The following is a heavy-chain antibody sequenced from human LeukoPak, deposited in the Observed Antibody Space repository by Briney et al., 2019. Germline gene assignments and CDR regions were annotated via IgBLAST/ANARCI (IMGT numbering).Heavy chain of an antibody. CDR1: GFTFSGYS. CDR3: ARLLIAGAGIMGITNYGDGMDV. V-gene: IGHV3-21*01. J-gene: IGHJ6*02. CDR2: ITSSGSSI. Sequence: PGGSLRLSCAGSGFTFSGYSLNWVRQAPGKGLEWVSSITSSGSSIYYADSVKGRFTISRDNAKNSLYLQMNSLRAEDTAVYYCARLLIAGAGIMGITNYGDGMDVWGQGTTVTVSS. D-gene: IGHD6-19*01.